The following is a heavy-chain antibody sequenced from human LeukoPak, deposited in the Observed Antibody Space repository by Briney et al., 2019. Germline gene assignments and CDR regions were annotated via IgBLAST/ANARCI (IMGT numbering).Heavy chain of an antibody. CDR2: IYTSGST. V-gene: IGHV4-61*02. Sequence: SQTLSLTCTASGGSISSSGYYWSWIRQPAGKGLEWIGRIYTSGSTNYNPSLKSRLTISVDTSKNQCSLKLSSVTAADTAIYYCATYYYDSSDYQDYWGQGTLVTVSS. J-gene: IGHJ4*02. D-gene: IGHD3-22*01. CDR3: ATYYYDSSDYQDY. CDR1: GGSISSSGYY.